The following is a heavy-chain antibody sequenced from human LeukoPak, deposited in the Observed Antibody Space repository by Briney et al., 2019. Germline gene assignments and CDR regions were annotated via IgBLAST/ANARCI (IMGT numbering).Heavy chain of an antibody. CDR2: LNPNSGGT. V-gene: IGHV1-2*02. CDR3: ARDYLGQWLGYYYFDY. J-gene: IGHJ4*02. D-gene: IGHD6-19*01. CDR1: GYSFTGHY. Sequence: GASVKVSCKASGYSFTGHYIHWVRQAPGQGLEWMGWLNPNSGGTNYAQKFQGRVTMTRGTSISTAYMELSRLRSDDTAVYYCARDYLGQWLGYYYFDYWGQGTLVTVSS.